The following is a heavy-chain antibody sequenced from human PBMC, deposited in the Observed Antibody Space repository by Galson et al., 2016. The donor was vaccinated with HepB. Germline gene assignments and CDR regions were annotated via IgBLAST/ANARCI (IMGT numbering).Heavy chain of an antibody. J-gene: IGHJ4*02. CDR1: GGSISGSSYY. D-gene: IGHD6-13*01. CDR3: ARQTALKSRRDSWPPLIY. CDR2: IYDSGTA. V-gene: IGHV4-39*01. Sequence: SETLSLTCIVSGGSISGSSYYWGWIRQPPGKGLEWIGCIYDSGTAFYNPSLKSRATISVDTSKNQSSLNLVSVSATETAVSFCARQTALKSRRDSWPPLIYWGQGFLVTVSS.